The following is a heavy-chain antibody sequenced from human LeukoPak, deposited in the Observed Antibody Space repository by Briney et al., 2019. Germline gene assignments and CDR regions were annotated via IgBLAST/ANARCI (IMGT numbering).Heavy chain of an antibody. V-gene: IGHV3-23*01. CDR3: AKVHGGNLYYYYYMDV. Sequence: GGSLRLSCAASGFTFDDYAMSWVRQAPGKGLEWVSAISGSGGSTYYADSVKGQFTISRDNSKNTLYLQMNSLRAEDTAVYYCAKVHGGNLYYYYYMDVWGKGTTVTVSS. J-gene: IGHJ6*03. CDR1: GFTFDDYA. D-gene: IGHD4-23*01. CDR2: ISGSGGST.